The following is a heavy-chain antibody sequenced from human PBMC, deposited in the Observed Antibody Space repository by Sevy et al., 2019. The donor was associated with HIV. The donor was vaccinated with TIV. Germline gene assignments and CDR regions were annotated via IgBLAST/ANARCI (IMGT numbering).Heavy chain of an antibody. Sequence: GGSLRLSCAASGFTFSSYNMNWVRQAPGKGLEWVSSISGSSNYIYYAESLKGRFFISRDNAKNTLYLQMNSLRADDTAVYYCARDGARITMVQGVMAYYHGMDVWGQGTTVTVSS. V-gene: IGHV3-21*06. CDR3: ARDGARITMVQGVMAYYHGMDV. J-gene: IGHJ6*02. CDR1: GFTFSSYN. D-gene: IGHD3-10*01. CDR2: ISGSSNYI.